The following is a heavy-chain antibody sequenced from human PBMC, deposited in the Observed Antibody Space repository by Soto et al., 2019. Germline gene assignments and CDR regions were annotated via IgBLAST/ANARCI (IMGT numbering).Heavy chain of an antibody. D-gene: IGHD3-22*01. CDR1: GGTFSSYA. V-gene: IGHV1-69*13. CDR2: ISPIFGTA. CDR3: SRIRDSYDCCSYFFCAIQN. Sequence: SVKVSCKASGGTFSSYAISCVRQAPGQGLEGMGGISPIFGTANYAQKFQGRGTITADESTSPAYMELSSLRTEDRDVYCYSRIRDSYDCCSYFFCAIQNWGQGTPVNVSS. J-gene: IGHJ1*01.